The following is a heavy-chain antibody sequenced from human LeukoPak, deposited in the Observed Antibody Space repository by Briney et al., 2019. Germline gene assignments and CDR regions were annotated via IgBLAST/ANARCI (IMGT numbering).Heavy chain of an antibody. CDR3: ASLAAAGTIVDY. CDR2: ICSGGST. Sequence: GGSLRLSCAASGFTVSSNYMSWVRQAPGKGLEWVSVICSGGSTYYADSVKGRFTISRDNSKNTLYLQMNSLRAEDTAVYYCASLAAAGTIVDYWGQGTLVTVSS. J-gene: IGHJ4*02. D-gene: IGHD6-13*01. CDR1: GFTVSSNY. V-gene: IGHV3-66*02.